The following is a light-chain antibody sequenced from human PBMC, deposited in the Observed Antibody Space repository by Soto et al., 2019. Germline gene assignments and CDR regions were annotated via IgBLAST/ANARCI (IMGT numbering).Light chain of an antibody. CDR2: EVS. J-gene: IGLJ3*02. Sequence: QSALTQPPSASESPGQSVTISCTGTSSDVGGYNYVSWYQQHPGKAPKLMIYEVSKRPSGVPDRFSGSKSGNTASLTVSGLQAEDEADFYCSSYAGNNKWVFGGGTKVTVL. CDR1: SSDVGGYNY. CDR3: SSYAGNNKWV. V-gene: IGLV2-8*01.